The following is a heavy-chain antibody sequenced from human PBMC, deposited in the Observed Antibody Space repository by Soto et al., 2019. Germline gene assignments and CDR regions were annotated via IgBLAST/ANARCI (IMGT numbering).Heavy chain of an antibody. D-gene: IGHD3-10*01. Sequence: QVQLVQSGAEVKKPGSSVKVSCKASGGTFSRYTINWVRQAPGQGLAWMGRIIPIAAIANYTQKFQGRVTITVDKASTTADMELSSLISDDTAVYYCARGSTIVRGAPSWFDPWGQGTLVTVSS. V-gene: IGHV1-69*02. CDR3: ARGSTIVRGAPSWFDP. CDR2: IIPIAAIA. J-gene: IGHJ5*02. CDR1: GGTFSRYT.